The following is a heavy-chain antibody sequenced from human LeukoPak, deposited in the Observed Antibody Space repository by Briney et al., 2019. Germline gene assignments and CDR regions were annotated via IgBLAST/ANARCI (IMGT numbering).Heavy chain of an antibody. V-gene: IGHV1-2*02. J-gene: IGHJ4*02. CDR2: INPNSGGT. CDR1: GYTFTGYY. CDR3: ALVGEALDY. D-gene: IGHD4-17*01. Sequence: GASVKVSCKASGYTFTGYYMHWVRQAPGQGLEWMGWINPNSGGTNYAQSFQGRATMTRDTSISTAYMELSRLRSDDTAIYYCALVGEALDYWGQGTLVTVSS.